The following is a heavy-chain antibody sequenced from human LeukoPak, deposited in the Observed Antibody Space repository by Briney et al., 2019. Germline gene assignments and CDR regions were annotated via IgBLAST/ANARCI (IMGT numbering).Heavy chain of an antibody. Sequence: GGSLRLSCAASGFTFSSYWMSWVRQAPGKGLEWVAFIRYDGSNKYYADSVKGRFTISRDDSKNTLYLQMNSLRAEDTAVYYCAKESESYDSSGSTFDYWGQGTLVTVSS. CDR3: AKESESYDSSGSTFDY. D-gene: IGHD3-22*01. J-gene: IGHJ4*02. CDR1: GFTFSSYW. CDR2: IRYDGSNK. V-gene: IGHV3-30*02.